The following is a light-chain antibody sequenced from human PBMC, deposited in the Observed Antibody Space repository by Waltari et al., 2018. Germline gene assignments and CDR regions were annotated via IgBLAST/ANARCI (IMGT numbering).Light chain of an antibody. V-gene: IGKV3-15*01. CDR3: HHYNTWSRT. CDR2: DAS. J-gene: IGKJ1*01. CDR1: PNVSSD. Sequence: EIVMTQSPATLSVSPGEGATLSCWASPNVSSDLAWYQQKPGQAPRLLIYDASTRATGIPARFSGSGSGTEFTLTISSLQSEDFAVYYCHHYNTWSRTFGQGTKVEIK.